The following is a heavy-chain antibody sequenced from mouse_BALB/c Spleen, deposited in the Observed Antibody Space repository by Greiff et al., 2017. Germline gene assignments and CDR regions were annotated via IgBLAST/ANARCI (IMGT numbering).Heavy chain of an antibody. D-gene: IGHD2-2*01. V-gene: IGHV1S137*01. Sequence: QVQLQQSGAELVRPGVSVKISCKGSGYTFTDYAMHWVKQSHAKSLEWIGVISTYYGDASYNQKFKGKATMTVDKSSSTAYMELARLTSEDSAIYYCARGGYDPHYYAMDYWGQGTSVTVSS. J-gene: IGHJ4*01. CDR2: ISTYYGDA. CDR1: GYTFTDYA. CDR3: ARGGYDPHYYAMDY.